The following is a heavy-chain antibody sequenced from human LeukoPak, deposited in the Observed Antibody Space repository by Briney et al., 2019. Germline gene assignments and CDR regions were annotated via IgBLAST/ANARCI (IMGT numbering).Heavy chain of an antibody. J-gene: IGHJ4*02. CDR3: ARDPRGPAYSDY. CDR2: ISYDGSNK. V-gene: IGHV3-30*03. Sequence: QSGRSLRLSCAASGFIFSNSSMHWGRQAPGKGLEWVAVISYDGSNKYYADSVKGRFTISRDNSKNTLYLQMNSLRAEDTAVYYCARDPRGPAYSDYWGQGTLVTVSS. D-gene: IGHD2-21*01. CDR1: GFIFSNSS.